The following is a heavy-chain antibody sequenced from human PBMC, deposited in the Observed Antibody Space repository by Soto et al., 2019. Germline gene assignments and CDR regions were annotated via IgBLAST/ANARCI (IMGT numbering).Heavy chain of an antibody. CDR3: ARKAWVRFDY. Sequence: PSETLSLTCAVSGDSIRSSVWWTWVRQPPGKGLEWIGEVFHTGNTYYNPSLKSRLTMSVDKSRNEFSLKLTSVTAADTAIYYCARKAWVRFDYWGQGALVTVSS. J-gene: IGHJ4*02. CDR1: GDSIRSSVW. D-gene: IGHD7-27*01. CDR2: VFHTGNT. V-gene: IGHV4-4*02.